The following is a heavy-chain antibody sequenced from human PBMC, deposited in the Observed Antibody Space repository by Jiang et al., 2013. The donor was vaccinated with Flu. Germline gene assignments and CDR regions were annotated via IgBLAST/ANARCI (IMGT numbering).Heavy chain of an antibody. Sequence: SGAEVKKPGASVKVSCKASGYTFTSYYMHWVRQAPGQGLEWMGIINPSGGSTSYAQKFQGRVTMTRDTSTSTVYMELSSLRSEDTAVYYCARGDLDSSGPMGWYFDLWGRGTLGHCLL. CDR1: GYTFTSYY. CDR2: INPSGGST. V-gene: IGHV1-46*01. D-gene: IGHD3-22*01. CDR3: ARGDLDSSGPMGWYFDL. J-gene: IGHJ2*01.